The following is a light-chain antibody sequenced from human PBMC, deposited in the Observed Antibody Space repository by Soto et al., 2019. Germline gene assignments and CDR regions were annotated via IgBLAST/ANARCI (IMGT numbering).Light chain of an antibody. CDR2: EVT. Sequence: QSALPQPPSASGSLGQPVTISCTGTSSDFGGFNYVSWYQQHPGKAPKLIIYEVTRRPSGVSNRFSGSKSGNTASLTVSGLQAEDEADYYCSSYGGGNTYVFGTGTKVTVL. CDR1: SSDFGGFNY. V-gene: IGLV2-8*01. J-gene: IGLJ1*01. CDR3: SSYGGGNTYV.